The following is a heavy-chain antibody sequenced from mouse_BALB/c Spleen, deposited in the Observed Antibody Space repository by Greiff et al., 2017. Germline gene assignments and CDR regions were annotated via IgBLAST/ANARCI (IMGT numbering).Heavy chain of an antibody. CDR1: GFSLTSYG. D-gene: IGHD1-1*01. CDR2: IWAGGST. CDR3: VRDYYGSSYGFAY. V-gene: IGHV2-9*02. Sequence: VQLVESGPGLVAPSQSLSITCTVSGFSLTSYGVHWVRQPPGKGLEWLGVIWAGGSTNYNSALMSRLSISKDNSKSQVFLKMNSLQTDDTARYYCVRDYYGSSYGFAYWGQGTLVTVSA. J-gene: IGHJ3*01.